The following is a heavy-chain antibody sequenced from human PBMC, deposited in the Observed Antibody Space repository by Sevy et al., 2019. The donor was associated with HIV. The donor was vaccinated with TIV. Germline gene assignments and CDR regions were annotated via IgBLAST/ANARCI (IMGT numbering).Heavy chain of an antibody. Sequence: ASVKVSCKASGGTLTNYAISWVRQAPGQGLERMGEIVPVFGTSHHARSFQGRVTITADESTSTAYMELRSLRSEDTAVYYCTSGADCSNGVCYPRGFDPWGQGTLVTVSS. D-gene: IGHD2-8*01. V-gene: IGHV1-69*13. J-gene: IGHJ5*02. CDR3: TSGADCSNGVCYPRGFDP. CDR2: IVPVFGTS. CDR1: GGTLTNYA.